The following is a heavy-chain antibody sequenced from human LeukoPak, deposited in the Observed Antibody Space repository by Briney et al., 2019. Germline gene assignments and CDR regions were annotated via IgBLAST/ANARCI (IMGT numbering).Heavy chain of an antibody. D-gene: IGHD1-26*01. Sequence: GGSLRLSCAASGFTLSRYWMSWVRQAPGKGLEWVANINQDGSVKYYVDSVKGRFTISRDNAKNSLYLQMNSLRAEDTALYHCARDMATGAFDYWGQGTLVTVSS. CDR3: ARDMATGAFDY. J-gene: IGHJ4*02. CDR1: GFTLSRYW. V-gene: IGHV3-7*03. CDR2: INQDGSVK.